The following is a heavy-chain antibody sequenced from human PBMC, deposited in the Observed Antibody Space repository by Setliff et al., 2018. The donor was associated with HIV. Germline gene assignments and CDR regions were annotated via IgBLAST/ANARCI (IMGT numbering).Heavy chain of an antibody. D-gene: IGHD1-26*01. Sequence: PSETLSLTCTVSGGSISSGDYFLSWIRQAPGKGLEWIGCIYYSGSAYYNPSLQSRVTISVDTSKNQVSLKLNSVTAADTAVYYCARGYSGYVGFTSMDVWGQGTTVTVSS. J-gene: IGHJ6*02. V-gene: IGHV4-30-4*08. CDR3: ARGYSGYVGFTSMDV. CDR1: GGSISSGDYF. CDR2: IYYSGSA.